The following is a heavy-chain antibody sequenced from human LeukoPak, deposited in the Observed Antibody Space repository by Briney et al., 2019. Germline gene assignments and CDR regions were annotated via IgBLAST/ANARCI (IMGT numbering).Heavy chain of an antibody. V-gene: IGHV3-53*01. CDR1: GFTVSSNY. J-gene: IGHJ4*02. CDR2: IYSGDST. CDR3: ARVYYSGSSYVGFDY. Sequence: GGSLRLSCAASGFTVSSNYMSWVRQAPGKGLEWVSVIYSGDSTYYAESVKGRFTISRDNSKDTLYLQMNSLRAEDTAVYYCARVYYSGSSYVGFDYWGQGTLVTVSS. D-gene: IGHD1-26*01.